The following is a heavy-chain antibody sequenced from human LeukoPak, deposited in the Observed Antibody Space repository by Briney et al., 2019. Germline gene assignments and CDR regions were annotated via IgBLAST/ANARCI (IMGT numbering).Heavy chain of an antibody. V-gene: IGHV1-18*01. CDR1: GYTFPKYG. CDR2: ISVKTGDT. CDR3: ARLKFGVNSSDK. J-gene: IGHJ4*02. Sequence: ASVKVSCKASGYDASGYTFPKYGINWVRQAPGQGLEWMGWISVKTGDTNYAQKIQDRVTLTTYTPTRTVYMELRSLKSDDTAVYYCARLKFGVNSSDKWGQGTLVTVSS. D-gene: IGHD4-23*01.